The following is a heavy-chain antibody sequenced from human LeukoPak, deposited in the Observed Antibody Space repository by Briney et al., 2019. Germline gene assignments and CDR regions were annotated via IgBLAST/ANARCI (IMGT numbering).Heavy chain of an antibody. V-gene: IGHV4-34*01. Sequence: SETLSLSCAVSGGSFTVFIWRWTPQPPGKGLEWIGEINHSGSTNYNPSLKSRVTISVDTSKNQFSLKQSSVTAADTAVYYGARGRGQLQSCGMLVWGRKTTVTVSS. CDR2: INHSGST. J-gene: IGHJ6*01. D-gene: IGHD4-11*01. CDR3: ARGRGQLQSCGMLV. CDR1: GGSFTVFI.